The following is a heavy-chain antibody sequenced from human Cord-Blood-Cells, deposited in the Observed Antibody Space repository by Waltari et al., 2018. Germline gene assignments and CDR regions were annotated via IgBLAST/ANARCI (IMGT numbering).Heavy chain of an antibody. CDR2: MNPNSGNK. V-gene: IGHV1-8*01. CDR3: ARIAKLGIYAFGI. Sequence: QVQLVQSGAEVKKPGASVKVSCKASGYTFTSYDITWVRQATGKGLEWMGWMNPNSGNKGYAQKFQGRVTMTRNTSISTAYMELSSLRSEDTAVYYCARIAKLGIYAFGIWGQGTMVTVSS. D-gene: IGHD7-27*01. CDR1: GYTFTSYD. J-gene: IGHJ3*02.